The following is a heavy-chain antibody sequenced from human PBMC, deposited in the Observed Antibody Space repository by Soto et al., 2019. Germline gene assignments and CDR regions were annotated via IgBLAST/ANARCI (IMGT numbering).Heavy chain of an antibody. D-gene: IGHD6-13*01. CDR2: IYYSGST. V-gene: IGHV4-59*08. Sequence: SETLSLTCTVSGGCISGYYWSGIRQPPGKGLEWIGKIYYSGSTNYNPSLKSRVTVSVDTSKNQFSLNLSSVTAADTAVYYCARHESSSSWLDLAYWGQGTLVTVSS. J-gene: IGHJ4*02. CDR1: GGCISGYY. CDR3: ARHESSSSWLDLAY.